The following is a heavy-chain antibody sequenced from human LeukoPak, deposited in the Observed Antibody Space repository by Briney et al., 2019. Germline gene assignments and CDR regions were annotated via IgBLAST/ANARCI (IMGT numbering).Heavy chain of an antibody. CDR2: IYYSGST. CDR1: GGSISSYY. D-gene: IGHD1-26*01. Sequence: ETLSLTCTVSGGSISSYYWSWIRQPPGKGLEWIGYIYYSGSTNYNPSLKSRVTISVDTSKNQFSLKLSSVTAADTAVYYCVRDSLVGATLGAFDIWGQGTMVTVSS. J-gene: IGHJ3*02. CDR3: VRDSLVGATLGAFDI. V-gene: IGHV4-59*01.